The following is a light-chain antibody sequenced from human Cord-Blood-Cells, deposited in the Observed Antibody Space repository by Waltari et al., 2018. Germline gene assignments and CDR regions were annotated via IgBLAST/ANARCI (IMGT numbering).Light chain of an antibody. CDR3: QQSSNWLT. J-gene: IGKJ4*01. CDR2: DAS. V-gene: IGKV3-11*01. Sequence: IVLTQSPPTLSLAPAERANPSCRASQSVSRYLAWYQQKPGQAPKLLILDASNRATGIPARCSGSGSRKDFTLTSSSLEAEDFAAYCCQQSSNWLTFGGGTKVEIK. CDR1: QSVSRY.